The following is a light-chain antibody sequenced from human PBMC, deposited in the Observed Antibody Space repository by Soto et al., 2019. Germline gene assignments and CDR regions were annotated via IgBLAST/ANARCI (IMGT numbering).Light chain of an antibody. CDR2: AAS. CDR1: YTIMNY. V-gene: IGKV1-27*01. Sequence: DIQMTQSPSSLSASVGDRVTITCRSTYTIMNYLAWYPQKPGKDPNLLISAASTLYSGVPSRFSGSGFGKEFTLTISSLQPEDVATYYCLKYRSLPWTFGRGTKVEIK. J-gene: IGKJ1*01. CDR3: LKYRSLPWT.